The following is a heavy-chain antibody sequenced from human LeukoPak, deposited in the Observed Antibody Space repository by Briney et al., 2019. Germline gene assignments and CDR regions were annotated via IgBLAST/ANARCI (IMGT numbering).Heavy chain of an antibody. J-gene: IGHJ5*02. CDR2: INAGNGNT. CDR3: ARGLVVAARGWFDP. V-gene: IGHV1-3*01. D-gene: IGHD2-15*01. CDR1: GHTFTSYA. Sequence: ASVKVSCKASGHTFTSYAMHWVRQAPGQRLEWMGWINAGNGNTKYSQKFQGRVTTTRDTSASTAYMELSSLRSEDTAVYYCARGLVVAARGWFDPWGQGTLVTVSS.